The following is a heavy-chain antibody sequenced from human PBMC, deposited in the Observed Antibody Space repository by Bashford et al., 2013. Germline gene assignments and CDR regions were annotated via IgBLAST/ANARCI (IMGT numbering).Heavy chain of an antibody. CDR3: ARIGVGSGWPFDY. Sequence: ESLKISCKGSGYIFTTYWIGWVRQMPGKGLEWMAIIYPDDSDTRYSPSFQGQVTFSVDKSVRTAYLQWSSLKASDTAMYYCARIGVGSGWPFDYWGQGTLVTVSS. V-gene: IGHV5-51*01. D-gene: IGHD6-19*01. CDR1: GYIFTTYW. CDR2: IYPDDSDT. J-gene: IGHJ4*02.